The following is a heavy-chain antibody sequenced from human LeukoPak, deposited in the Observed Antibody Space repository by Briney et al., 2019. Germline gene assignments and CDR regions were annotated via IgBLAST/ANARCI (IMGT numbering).Heavy chain of an antibody. D-gene: IGHD1-26*01. V-gene: IGHV3-23*01. CDR2: ITGGGGGT. J-gene: IGHJ4*02. CDR3: AKEASSGNFVTIDC. CDR1: GFTFRNYV. Sequence: PGGSLRLSCVASGFTFRNYVMSWVRQTPEKGLEWVSAITGGGGGTNHADSVKGRFTIFRDNSKNTLYLQMNSLRAEDTAVYYCAKEASSGNFVTIDCWGQGALVTVSS.